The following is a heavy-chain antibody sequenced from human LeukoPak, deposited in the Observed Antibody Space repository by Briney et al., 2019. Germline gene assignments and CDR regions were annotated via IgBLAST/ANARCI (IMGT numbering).Heavy chain of an antibody. Sequence: GGSLRLSCAASGFTFSSYSMNWVRQAPGKGLEWVSYISSSSSTIYYADSVKGRFTISRGNAKNSLYLQMNSLRAEDTAVYYCARVNRGVITSYYYYYGMDVWGQGTTVTVSS. V-gene: IGHV3-48*01. CDR1: GFTFSSYS. J-gene: IGHJ6*02. D-gene: IGHD3-10*01. CDR3: ARVNRGVITSYYYYYGMDV. CDR2: ISSSSSTI.